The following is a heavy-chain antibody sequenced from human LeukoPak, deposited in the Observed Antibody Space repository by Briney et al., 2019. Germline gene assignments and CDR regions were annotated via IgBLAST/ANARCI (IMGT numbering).Heavy chain of an antibody. CDR2: IWYDGSNK. CDR3: AGTRHVGTDAVDI. CDR1: GFTFSSYG. Sequence: PGRSLRLSCAASGFTFSSYGMHWVRQAPGKGLEWVAVIWYDGSNKYYADSVKGRFTISRDNSKNTLYLQMNSLRAEDTAVYYCAGTRHVGTDAVDIWGQGTMVTVSS. V-gene: IGHV3-33*01. D-gene: IGHD1-26*01. J-gene: IGHJ3*02.